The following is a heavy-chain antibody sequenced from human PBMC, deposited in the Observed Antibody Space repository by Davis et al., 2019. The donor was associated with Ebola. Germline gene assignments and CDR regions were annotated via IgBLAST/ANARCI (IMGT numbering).Heavy chain of an antibody. D-gene: IGHD1-14*01. CDR1: GFTFSSYA. Sequence: GGSLRLSCAASGFTFSSYAMHWVRQAPGKGLEWVAVISYDGSNKYYADSVKGRFTISRDNSKNTLYLQMSSLRAEDTAVYYCARDLPGGDWYFGLWGRGTLVTVSS. V-gene: IGHV3-30*04. CDR3: ARDLPGGDWYFGL. J-gene: IGHJ2*01. CDR2: ISYDGSNK.